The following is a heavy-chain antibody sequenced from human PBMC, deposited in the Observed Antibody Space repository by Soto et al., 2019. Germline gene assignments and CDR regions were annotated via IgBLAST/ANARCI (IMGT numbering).Heavy chain of an antibody. CDR3: ARNIYDSSGYYRGSYAFDI. J-gene: IGHJ3*02. D-gene: IGHD3-22*01. V-gene: IGHV4-30-4*01. Sequence: SETLSLTCTVSGGSISSGDYCWSWIRQPPGKGLEWIGYIYYSGSTYYNPSLKSRVTISVDTSKNQFSLKLSSVTAADTAVYYCARNIYDSSGYYRGSYAFDIWGQGTMVTVSS. CDR2: IYYSGST. CDR1: GGSISSGDYC.